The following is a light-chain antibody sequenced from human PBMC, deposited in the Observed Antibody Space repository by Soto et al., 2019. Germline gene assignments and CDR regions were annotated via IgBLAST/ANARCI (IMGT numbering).Light chain of an antibody. Sequence: QSVLTQPASESGSPGQSITISCTGSSSDVGGYNYVSWYQQHPGKAPQLIIYDVNNRPSGVSDRFSGPKSGNTASLTISGLQAEDEADYYCSSYTSSSTLGVFGGGTKLTVL. CDR2: DVN. V-gene: IGLV2-14*03. CDR1: SSDVGGYNY. J-gene: IGLJ3*02. CDR3: SSYTSSSTLGV.